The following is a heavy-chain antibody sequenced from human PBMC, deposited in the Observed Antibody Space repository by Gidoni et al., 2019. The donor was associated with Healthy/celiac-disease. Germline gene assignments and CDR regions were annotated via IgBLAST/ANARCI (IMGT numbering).Heavy chain of an antibody. D-gene: IGHD2-2*01. J-gene: IGHJ4*02. Sequence: QVQLVESGGGVVQPGWSLRLSCAASGFPFSSYAMHWVRQAPGKGLEWVAVISYDGSNKYYADSVKGRFTISRDNSKNTLYLQMNSLRAEDTAVYYCAREGDIVVVPGAFDYWGQGTLVTVSS. CDR1: GFPFSSYA. CDR2: ISYDGSNK. V-gene: IGHV3-30-3*01. CDR3: AREGDIVVVPGAFDY.